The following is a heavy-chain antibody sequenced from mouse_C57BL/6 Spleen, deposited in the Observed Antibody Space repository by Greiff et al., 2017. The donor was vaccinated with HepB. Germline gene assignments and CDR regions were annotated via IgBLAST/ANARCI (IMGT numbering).Heavy chain of an antibody. Sequence: QVQLQQPGAELVMPGASVKLSCKASGYTFTSYWMHWVKQRPGQGLEWIGEIDPSDSYTNYNQKFKGKSTLTVDKSSNTAYMQLSSLTSEDSAVYYCARSGAPYYFDYWGQGTTLTVSS. CDR3: ARSGAPYYFDY. V-gene: IGHV1-69*01. CDR2: IDPSDSYT. CDR1: GYTFTSYW. J-gene: IGHJ2*01. D-gene: IGHD3-1*01.